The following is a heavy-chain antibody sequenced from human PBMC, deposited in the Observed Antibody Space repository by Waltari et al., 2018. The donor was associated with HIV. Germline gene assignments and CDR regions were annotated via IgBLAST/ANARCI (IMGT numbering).Heavy chain of an antibody. CDR1: GDSISSRTYY. J-gene: IGHJ4*02. CDR2: VYSGATP. Sequence: QLQLQESGPGLVKPSETLSLTCTVSGDSISSRTYYWGWIRQPPGKGMEWSGSVYSGATPYYSPALKRRGVISVDTSKNHFSLRLSSVTAADTAVYFCASSGSSTLDNWGQGTLVCVSS. V-gene: IGHV4-39*02. CDR3: ASSGSSTLDN. D-gene: IGHD6-19*01.